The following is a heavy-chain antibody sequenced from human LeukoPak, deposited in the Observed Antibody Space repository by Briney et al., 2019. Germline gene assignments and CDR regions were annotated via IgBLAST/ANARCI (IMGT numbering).Heavy chain of an antibody. CDR3: AREYDSRARFDS. D-gene: IGHD6-13*01. CDR1: GFTFSNYA. CDR2: ISSSGSPI. V-gene: IGHV3-48*03. J-gene: IGHJ4*02. Sequence: GGSLRLSCAASGFTFSNYAMSWVRRAPGKGLEWIAYISSSGSPIYYADSVKGRFTVSRDNARTSLFLHMNSLRAEDTAVYYCAREYDSRARFDSWGQGTLVTVSS.